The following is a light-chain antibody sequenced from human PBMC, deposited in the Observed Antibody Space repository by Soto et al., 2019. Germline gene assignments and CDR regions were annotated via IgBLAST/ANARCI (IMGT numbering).Light chain of an antibody. CDR1: QSVSNN. CDR3: QQYNTWPLT. CDR2: NAS. Sequence: EIVMTQSPATLSVSPGERATLSCRASQSVSNNLAWYQQKPGQAPRLLIYNASTRPTGLPARFSGSGSGTEFTLTISSLQSEDFAVYYCQQYNTWPLTFGGGTKVDI. V-gene: IGKV3-15*01. J-gene: IGKJ4*01.